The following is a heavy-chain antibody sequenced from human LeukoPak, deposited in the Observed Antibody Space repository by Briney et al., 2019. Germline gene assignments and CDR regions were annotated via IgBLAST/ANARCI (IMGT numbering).Heavy chain of an antibody. CDR1: GGSISGYY. J-gene: IGHJ4*02. Sequence: SGTLSLACIVSGGSISGYYWSWIRQSSEKRLEWIAFIHYTGTTNYNPSLESRATVSVDTPKNQFSLQLRSMTAADTAVYYCVRDRRDGYNYVDIWGQGLVVTVSS. D-gene: IGHD5-24*01. CDR2: IHYTGTT. V-gene: IGHV4-59*01. CDR3: VRDRRDGYNYVDI.